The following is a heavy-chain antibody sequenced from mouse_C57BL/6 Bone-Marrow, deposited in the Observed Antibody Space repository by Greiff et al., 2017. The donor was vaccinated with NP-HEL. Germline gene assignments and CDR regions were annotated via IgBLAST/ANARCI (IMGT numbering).Heavy chain of an antibody. D-gene: IGHD1-1*01. CDR2: INPYNGGT. CDR1: GYTFTDYY. J-gene: IGHJ1*03. V-gene: IGHV1-19*01. CDR3: ARGYYGPHWYFDV. Sequence: EVKLVESGPVLVKPGASVKMSCKASGYTFTDYYMNWVKQSPGKSLEWIGVINPYNGGTSYNQKFKGKATFTVDKSSSTAYMELNSLTSEDSAVYYCARGYYGPHWYFDVWGTGTTVTVSA.